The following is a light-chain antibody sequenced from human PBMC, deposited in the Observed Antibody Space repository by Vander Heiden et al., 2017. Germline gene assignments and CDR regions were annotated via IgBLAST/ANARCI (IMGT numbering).Light chain of an antibody. V-gene: IGLV3-21*02. Sequence: SYVLTHPPSVSVAPGQTARSTCGGNNIGSKSVVWYQQKPGQAPVLVVYDDSGRPSGIPERFSGSNSGNTATLTISRVEAGDEADYYCQVWDSSSDHLVFGGGTKLTVL. CDR1: NIGSKS. CDR3: QVWDSSSDHLV. J-gene: IGLJ2*01. CDR2: DDS.